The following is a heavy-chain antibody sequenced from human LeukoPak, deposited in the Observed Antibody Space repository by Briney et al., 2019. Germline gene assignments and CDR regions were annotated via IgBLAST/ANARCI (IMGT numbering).Heavy chain of an antibody. V-gene: IGHV3-11*04. J-gene: IGHJ4*02. D-gene: IGHD3-22*01. CDR1: GFTFSDYY. Sequence: GGSLRLSCAASGFTFSDYYMSWIRQAPGKGLEWVSYISSSGSTIYYADSVKGRFTISRDNAKNSLYLEMNSLRVEDTAVYYCASEERYYYDSSGCPTLDYWGQGTLVTVSS. CDR2: ISSSGSTI. CDR3: ASEERYYYDSSGCPTLDY.